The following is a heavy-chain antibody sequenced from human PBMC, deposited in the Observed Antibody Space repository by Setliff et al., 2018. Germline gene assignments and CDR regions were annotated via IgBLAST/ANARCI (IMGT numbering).Heavy chain of an antibody. J-gene: IGHJ1*01. CDR1: GASVSSHY. CDR2: ISYSGIT. CDR3: VREGYSEYFQD. Sequence: SETLSLTCNVSGASVSSHYWDWIRQPPGKGLEWIGFISYSGITTYNVSLKSRVSISVDTSKNQLSLTLSSVTAADTAVYYCVREGYSEYFQDWGRGTLVTSPQ. D-gene: IGHD1-1*01. V-gene: IGHV4-59*02.